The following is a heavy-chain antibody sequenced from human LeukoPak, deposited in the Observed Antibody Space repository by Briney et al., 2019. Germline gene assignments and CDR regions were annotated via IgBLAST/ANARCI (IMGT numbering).Heavy chain of an antibody. CDR2: IIPNSGGT. CDR1: GYTFTGYY. Sequence: ASVKVSCKASGYTFTGYYMHWVRQAPGQGLDWMGWIIPNSGGTNYAQKFQGWVTMTRDTSISTAYMELSRLRSDDTAVYYCARAYSSGWYLDYWGQGTLVTVSS. V-gene: IGHV1-2*04. J-gene: IGHJ4*02. D-gene: IGHD6-19*01. CDR3: ARAYSSGWYLDY.